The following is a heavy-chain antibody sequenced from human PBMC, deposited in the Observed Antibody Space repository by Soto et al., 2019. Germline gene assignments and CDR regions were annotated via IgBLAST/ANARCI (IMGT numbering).Heavy chain of an antibody. D-gene: IGHD2-8*02. V-gene: IGHV4-31*03. Sequence: PSQTLSVSCTVAWGSSRGLGYCWSWIRQHPGKGLEWIGYIYYSGSTYYNPSLKSRVTISVDTSKNQFSLKLTSVTAADTAVYYCARDKITGLFDYWGQGTLVTVSS. CDR1: WGSSRGLGYC. CDR2: IYYSGST. CDR3: ARDKITGLFDY. J-gene: IGHJ4*02.